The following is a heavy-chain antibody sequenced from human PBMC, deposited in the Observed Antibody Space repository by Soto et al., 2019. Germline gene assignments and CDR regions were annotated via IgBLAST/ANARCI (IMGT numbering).Heavy chain of an antibody. CDR3: AREYCSSTSCPNWFDP. J-gene: IGHJ5*02. V-gene: IGHV1-69*04. CDR2: IIPILGIA. Sequence: ASVKVSCKASGGTFSSYTISWVRQAPGQGLEWMGRIIPILGIANYAQKFQGRVTITADKSTSTAYMELSSLRSEDTAVYYCAREYCSSTSCPNWFDPWGQGTLVTVSS. D-gene: IGHD2-2*01. CDR1: GGTFSSYT.